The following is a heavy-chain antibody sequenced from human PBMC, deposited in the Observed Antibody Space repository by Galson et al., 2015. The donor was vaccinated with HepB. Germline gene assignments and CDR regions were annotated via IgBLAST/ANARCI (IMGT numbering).Heavy chain of an antibody. CDR2: ISSSSSYI. D-gene: IGHD3-3*01. J-gene: IGHJ6*03. CDR3: ARDSYYDFWSGYYYYYYMDV. V-gene: IGHV3-21*01. Sequence: SLRLSCAASGFTFSSYSMNWVRQAPGKGLEWVSSISSSSSYIYYADSVKGRFTISRDNAKNSLYLQMNSLRAEDTAVYYCARDSYYDFWSGYYYYYYMDVWGKGTTVTVSS. CDR1: GFTFSSYS.